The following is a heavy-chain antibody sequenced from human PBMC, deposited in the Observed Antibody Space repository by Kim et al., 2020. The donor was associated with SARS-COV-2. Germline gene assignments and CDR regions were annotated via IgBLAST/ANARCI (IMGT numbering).Heavy chain of an antibody. CDR1: GYTLTELS. V-gene: IGHV1-24*01. CDR2: FDPEDGET. D-gene: IGHD6-6*01. CDR3: ATTTAYSSSSWFDP. J-gene: IGHJ5*02. Sequence: ASVKVSCKVSGYTLTELSMHWVRQAPGKGLEWMGGFDPEDGETIYAQKFQGRVTMTEDTSTDTAYMELSSLRSEDTAVYYYATTTAYSSSSWFDPWGQGTLVTVSS.